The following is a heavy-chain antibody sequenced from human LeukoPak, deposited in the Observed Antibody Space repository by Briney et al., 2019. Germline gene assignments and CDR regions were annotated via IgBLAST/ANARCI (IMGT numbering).Heavy chain of an antibody. Sequence: GASVKVSCKASGGTFSSYAISWVRQAPGQGLEWMGEIMPIFGTGKNAQKFQGRVTITADESTSTAYMELSSLRSEDTAIYYCARDHGFGGAPGNNWFDPWGQGTLVTVSS. CDR2: IMPIFGTG. V-gene: IGHV1-69*13. CDR1: GGTFSSYA. CDR3: ARDHGFGGAPGNNWFDP. J-gene: IGHJ5*02. D-gene: IGHD3-10*01.